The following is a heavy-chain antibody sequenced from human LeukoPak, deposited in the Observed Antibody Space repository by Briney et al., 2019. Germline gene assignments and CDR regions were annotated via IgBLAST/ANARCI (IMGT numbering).Heavy chain of an antibody. CDR3: AKDTLDY. CDR2: ISGSGAKT. Sequence: GGSLRLSCVASGFTFNIYAMIWVRQAPGKGLEWVPGISGSGAKTYNGDYAKARFTISRDNSRNTLYLQMNSLRAEDTAIYYCAKDTLDYWGQGTLVTLSS. V-gene: IGHV3-23*01. J-gene: IGHJ4*02. CDR1: GFTFNIYA.